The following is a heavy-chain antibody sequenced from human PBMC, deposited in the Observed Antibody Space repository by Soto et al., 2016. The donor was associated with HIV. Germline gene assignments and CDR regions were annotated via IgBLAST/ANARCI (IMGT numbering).Heavy chain of an antibody. J-gene: IGHJ4*02. CDR1: GFTFSNCA. CDR2: ISGSGGNT. Sequence: EVQVSESGGGLVQPGGSLRLSCAASGFTFSNCAMSWVRQAPGKGLEWVSSISGSGGNTYYADSVKGRFTISRDNSKNILYLQMNSLRAEDTALYYCAKDSGSDGNNRYYWGQGTLVTVSS. CDR3: AKDSGSDGNNRYY. D-gene: IGHD3-10*01. V-gene: IGHV3-23*01.